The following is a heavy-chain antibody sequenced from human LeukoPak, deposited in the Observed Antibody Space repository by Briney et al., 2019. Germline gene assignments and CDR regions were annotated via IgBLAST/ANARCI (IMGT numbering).Heavy chain of an antibody. J-gene: IGHJ2*01. CDR2: IYHSGST. Sequence: PSETLSLTCSVSGGSISSGGYYWSWIRQPPGKGLEWIGYIYHSGSTYYNPSLKSRVTISVDRSKNQFSLKLSSVTAADTAVYYCARGDNWASSSYWYFDLWGRGTLVTVSS. V-gene: IGHV4-30-2*01. D-gene: IGHD1-20*01. CDR1: GGSISSGGYY. CDR3: ARGDNWASSSYWYFDL.